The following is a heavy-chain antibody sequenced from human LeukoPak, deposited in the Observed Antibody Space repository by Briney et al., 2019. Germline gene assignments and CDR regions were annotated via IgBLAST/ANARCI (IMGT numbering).Heavy chain of an antibody. CDR2: IYTSGST. D-gene: IGHD1-26*01. CDR3: ARHQGWAWDFDY. V-gene: IGHV4-4*07. J-gene: IGHJ4*02. Sequence: SETLSLTCTVSGGSISSYDWSWIRQPAGKGLEWIGRIYTSGSTNYNPSLKSRVSMSVDTSKNHFSLTLSSVTAADTAVYSCARHQGWAWDFDYWGQGTLVTVSS. CDR1: GGSISSYD.